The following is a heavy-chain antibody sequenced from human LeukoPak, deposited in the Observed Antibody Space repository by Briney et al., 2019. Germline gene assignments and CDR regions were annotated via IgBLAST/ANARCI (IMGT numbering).Heavy chain of an antibody. CDR1: GGSISSSSYY. D-gene: IGHD1-26*01. J-gene: IGHJ3*02. CDR2: IYYSGST. V-gene: IGHV4-39*07. CDR3: VREAVSETILGATYLDI. Sequence: PSETLSLTCTVSGGSISSSSYYWGWIRQPPGKGLEWIGSIYYSGSTYYNPSLKSRVTISVDTSKNQFSLKLRFLTAADTAVYYCVREAVSETILGATYLDIWGQGTMVTVSS.